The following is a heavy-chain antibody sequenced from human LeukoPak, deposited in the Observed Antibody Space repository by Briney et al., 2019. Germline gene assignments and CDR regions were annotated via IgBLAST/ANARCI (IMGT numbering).Heavy chain of an antibody. J-gene: IGHJ3*02. CDR3: ARDKGTIWNSQNDPFDM. Sequence: GGSLRLSCAASGFTFSGYIMHWVRQAPGKGLEWVAVISYDGSNAYYTDSVKGRSTISRDNSENTLFLQMNSLRGEDTAVYYCARDKGTIWNSQNDPFDMWGQGTMVTVSS. V-gene: IGHV3-30*10. CDR1: GFTFSGYI. D-gene: IGHD1-7*01. CDR2: ISYDGSNA.